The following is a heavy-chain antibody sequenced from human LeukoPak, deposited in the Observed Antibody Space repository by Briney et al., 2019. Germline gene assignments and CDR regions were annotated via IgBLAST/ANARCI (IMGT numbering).Heavy chain of an antibody. D-gene: IGHD1-26*01. J-gene: IGHJ4*02. V-gene: IGHV4-59*08. CDR3: ARHPPYSAFDY. CDR2: IYNSGIT. Sequence: SETLSLTCTVSGGSISSYYWSWIRQPPGKGLEWIGYIYNSGITNYNPSLKSRVTISVDTSKNQFSLQLSSVTAADTAVYYCARHPPYSAFDYWGQGTLVTVSS. CDR1: GGSISSYY.